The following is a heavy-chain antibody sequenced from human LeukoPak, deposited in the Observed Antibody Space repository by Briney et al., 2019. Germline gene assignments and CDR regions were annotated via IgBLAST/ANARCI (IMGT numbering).Heavy chain of an antibody. V-gene: IGHV1-46*01. Sequence: ASVKVSCKASGYTFTSYHIHWVRQVPGQGLEWMGVINPSEGSTDYAQKFQDRVSLTWDTSTSTVYMDLSRLRCEDTAVYYCARSDKMDVWGQGTTVTVSS. CDR2: INPSEGST. J-gene: IGHJ6*02. CDR1: GYTFTSYH. CDR3: ARSDKMDV.